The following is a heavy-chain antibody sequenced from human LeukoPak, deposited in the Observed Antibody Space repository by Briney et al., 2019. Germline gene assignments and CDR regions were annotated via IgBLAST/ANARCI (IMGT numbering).Heavy chain of an antibody. CDR2: IWYDGSNK. CDR1: GFTFSSYG. D-gene: IGHD3-22*01. J-gene: IGHJ4*02. V-gene: IGHV3-33*01. Sequence: PGGSLRLSCAASGFTFSSYGMHWVRQAPGKGLEWVAVIWYDGSNKYYADSVEGRFTISRDNSKNTLYLQMNSLRAEDTAVYYCARDYYDSSGYYSPLDFRGQGTLVTVSS. CDR3: ARDYYDSSGYYSPLDF.